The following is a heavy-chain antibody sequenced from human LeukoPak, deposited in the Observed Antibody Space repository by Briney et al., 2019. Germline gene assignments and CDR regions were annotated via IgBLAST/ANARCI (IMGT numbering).Heavy chain of an antibody. Sequence: GGSLRLSCAASGFTFSNFVMHCVRQAPGKGLEWVAFIRYDGSNRYYSDSVKGRFTVSRDNSKNTLYLQMNSLRAEDTAVYYCAKDSKMMVVFITGKGTEFDCWGQGALVTVSS. V-gene: IGHV3-30*02. J-gene: IGHJ4*02. CDR2: IRYDGSNR. CDR1: GFTFSNFV. CDR3: AKDSKMMVVFITGKGTEFDC. D-gene: IGHD3-22*01.